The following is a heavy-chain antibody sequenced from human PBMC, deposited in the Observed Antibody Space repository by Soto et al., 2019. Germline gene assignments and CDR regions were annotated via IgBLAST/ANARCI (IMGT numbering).Heavy chain of an antibody. D-gene: IGHD6-13*01. J-gene: IGHJ6*03. V-gene: IGHV4-59*01. CDR3: ARRGSSWLYYYYYCMDV. Sequence: PSETLSLTCTVSGGSISSYYWSWIRQPPGKGLEWIGYIYYSGSTNYNPSLKSRVTISVDTSKNQFSLKLSSVTAADTAVYYCARRGSSWLYYYYYCMDVWGKGTTVTVSS. CDR1: GGSISSYY. CDR2: IYYSGST.